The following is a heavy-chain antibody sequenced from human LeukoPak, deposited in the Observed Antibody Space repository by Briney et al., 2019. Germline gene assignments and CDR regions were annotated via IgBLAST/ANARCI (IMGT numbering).Heavy chain of an antibody. J-gene: IGHJ5*02. CDR3: ARAVPPYYYGSGDNWFDP. V-gene: IGHV4-59*01. CDR1: GGSISSYY. CDR2: IYYSGST. Sequence: PSETLSLTCTVSGGSISSYYWSWIRQPPGKGLEWIGYIYYSGSTNYNPSLKSRVTISVDTSKNQFSLKLSSVTAADTAMYYCARAVPPYYYGSGDNWFDPWGQGTLVTVSS. D-gene: IGHD3-10*01.